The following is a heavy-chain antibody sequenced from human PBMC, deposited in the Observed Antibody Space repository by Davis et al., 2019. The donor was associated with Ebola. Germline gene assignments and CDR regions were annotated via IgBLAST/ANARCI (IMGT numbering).Heavy chain of an antibody. V-gene: IGHV3-11*04. CDR2: ISSSGSTI. CDR3: ASSNIAARPGYYYGMDV. J-gene: IGHJ6*02. CDR1: GFTFSDYY. Sequence: GESLKISCAASGFTFSDYYMSWIRQAPGKGLEWVSYISSSGSTIYYADSVKDRFTISRDNAKNSLYLQMNSLRAEDTAVYYCASSNIAARPGYYYGMDVWGQGTTVTVSS. D-gene: IGHD6-6*01.